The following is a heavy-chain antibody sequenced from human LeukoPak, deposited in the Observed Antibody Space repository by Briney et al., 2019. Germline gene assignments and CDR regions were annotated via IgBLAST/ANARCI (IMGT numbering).Heavy chain of an antibody. CDR1: GFTFSSYG. J-gene: IGHJ4*02. V-gene: IGHV3-30*18. D-gene: IGHD4-17*01. CDR2: ISYDGSNK. Sequence: GGSLRLSCAASGFTFSSYGMHWVRQAPGKGLEWVAVISYDGSNKYYADSVKGRFTISRDNSKNTLYLQMNSLRAEDTAVYYCAKEKTVTAVVDYWGQGTLVTVSS. CDR3: AKEKTVTAVVDY.